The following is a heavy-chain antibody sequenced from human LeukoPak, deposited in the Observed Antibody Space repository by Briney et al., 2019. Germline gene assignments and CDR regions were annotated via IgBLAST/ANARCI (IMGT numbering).Heavy chain of an antibody. CDR3: ARLSSSSNDAFDI. Sequence: SETLSLTCTVSGGSISSSSYYWGWIRQPPGKGLEWIGSIYYSGSTYYNPSLKSRVTISVDTSKDQFSLKLSSVTAADTAVYYCARLSSSSNDAFDIWGQGTMVTVSS. V-gene: IGHV4-39*01. D-gene: IGHD6-13*01. CDR2: IYYSGST. J-gene: IGHJ3*02. CDR1: GGSISSSSYY.